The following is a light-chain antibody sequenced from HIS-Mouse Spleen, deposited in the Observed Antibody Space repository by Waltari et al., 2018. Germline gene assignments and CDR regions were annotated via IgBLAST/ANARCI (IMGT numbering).Light chain of an antibody. CDR2: SNN. J-gene: IGLJ2*01. Sequence: QSVLTQPPSASGTPGQRVTISCSGSSSNIGSNTRNWYQQLPGTAPKLLIYSNNQRPSGVPDRFSGSKSGTSASLAISGLQSEDEADYYCAAWDDSLNGPDVVFGGGTKLTVL. V-gene: IGLV1-44*01. CDR1: SSNIGSNT. CDR3: AAWDDSLNGPDVV.